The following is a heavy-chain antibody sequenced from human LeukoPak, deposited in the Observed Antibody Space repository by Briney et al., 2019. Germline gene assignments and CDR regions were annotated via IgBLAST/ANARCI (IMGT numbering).Heavy chain of an antibody. CDR1: GGSISSSSYY. D-gene: IGHD3-22*01. CDR2: IYYSGST. CDR3: ARASAYYYFYAY. Sequence: SETLSLTCTVSGGSISSSSYYWGWIRQPPGKRLEWIGSIYYSGSTYYNPSLRSRVTISVDTSKNHFSLKLSSVTAADTAVYYCARASAYYYFYAYWGQGTLVTVSS. J-gene: IGHJ4*02. V-gene: IGHV4-39*07.